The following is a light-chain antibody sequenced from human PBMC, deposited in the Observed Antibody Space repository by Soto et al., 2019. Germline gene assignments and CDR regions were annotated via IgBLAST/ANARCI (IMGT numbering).Light chain of an antibody. J-gene: IGKJ4*01. CDR3: QQSISAPLT. Sequence: DIPMTQSPSSLSASVGDRVTITCRASQSISSYLNWYQQKPGKAPKLLISAASSLQSGVPSRFSGSGSGTDFTLTIAGLQPEDSASYFCQQSISAPLTFGGGTKVEIK. V-gene: IGKV1-39*01. CDR1: QSISSY. CDR2: AAS.